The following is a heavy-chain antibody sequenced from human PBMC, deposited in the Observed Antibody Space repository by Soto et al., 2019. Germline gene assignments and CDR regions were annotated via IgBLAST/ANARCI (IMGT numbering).Heavy chain of an antibody. CDR2: ITPFNGDT. CDR1: GYTFSSNS. V-gene: IGHV1-18*04. J-gene: IGHJ4*02. Sequence: ASVKVSCKASGYTFSSNSIHWVRQAPGQGLEWMGWITPFNGDTSYAQKFQGRVTMTTDTSTSTVFMELRSLRFDDTAVYYCARVRVVVGATSDSWGQGTRVTVS. D-gene: IGHD2-15*01. CDR3: ARVRVVVGATSDS.